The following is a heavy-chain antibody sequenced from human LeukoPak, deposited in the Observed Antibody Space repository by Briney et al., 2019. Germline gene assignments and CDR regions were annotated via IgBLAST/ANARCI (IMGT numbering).Heavy chain of an antibody. CDR3: AKDLVGTRQWLVQVRYYFDY. CDR1: GFTFSSYA. V-gene: IGHV3-23*01. J-gene: IGHJ4*02. CDR2: LSGSPGST. D-gene: IGHD6-19*01. Sequence: GASLRLSCAASGFTFSSYAMTWVRPAPAKGLELVSPLSGSPGSTYYADSVKGRFTISRDNSKNTLYLQMNSLRAEDTAVYYCAKDLVGTRQWLVQVRYYFDYWGQGTLVTVSS.